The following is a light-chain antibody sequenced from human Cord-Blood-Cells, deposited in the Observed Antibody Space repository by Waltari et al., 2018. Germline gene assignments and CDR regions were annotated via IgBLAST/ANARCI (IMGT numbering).Light chain of an antibody. CDR1: QSVSSY. CDR2: DAS. Sequence: EIVLPQSPATLSLSPGESATLSCRASQSVSSYLAWYQQKPGQAPRLLIYDASNRATGIPARFSGSGSGTDFTLTISSLEPEYFAVYYCQQRSNWLTFGGGTKVEIK. J-gene: IGKJ4*01. CDR3: QQRSNWLT. V-gene: IGKV3-11*01.